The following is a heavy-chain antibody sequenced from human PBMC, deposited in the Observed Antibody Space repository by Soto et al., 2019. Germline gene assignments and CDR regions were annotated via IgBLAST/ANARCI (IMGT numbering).Heavy chain of an antibody. Sequence: WVRQNPEKGLERVSSISSSSSYIYYADSVKCRFTISRDNAKNSLYLQMNSLRAEDMAVYYCARGEGFSSGWSWGSMEGIDDVLDIWRQGTMVTVSS. D-gene: IGHD6-19*01. CDR2: ISSSSSYI. J-gene: IGHJ3*02. V-gene: IGHV3-21*01. CDR3: ARGEGFSSGWSWGSMEGIDDVLDI.